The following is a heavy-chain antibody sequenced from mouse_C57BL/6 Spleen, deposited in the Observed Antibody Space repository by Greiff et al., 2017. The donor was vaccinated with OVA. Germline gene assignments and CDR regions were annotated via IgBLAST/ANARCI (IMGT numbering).Heavy chain of an antibody. CDR1: GYTFTDHT. CDR3: AREDYDYDEGGYAMDY. CDR2: IYPRDGST. J-gene: IGHJ4*01. V-gene: IGHV1-78*01. Sequence: VHLVESDAELVKPGASVKISCKVSGYTFTDHTIHWMKQRPEQGLEWIGYIYPRDGSTKYNEKFKGKATLTADKSSSTAYMQLNSLTSEDSAVYFCAREDYDYDEGGYAMDYWGQGTSVTVSA. D-gene: IGHD2-4*01.